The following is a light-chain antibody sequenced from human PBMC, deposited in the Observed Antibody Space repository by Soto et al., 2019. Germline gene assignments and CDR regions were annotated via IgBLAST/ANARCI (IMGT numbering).Light chain of an antibody. CDR2: HYD. CDR3: AAWDDSLSGRV. J-gene: IGLJ3*02. Sequence: QSVLTQPPSVSGTPGQRVTISCSGSSSNIGSNTVSWYQQLPGTAPKLLIYHYDQRPSGVPDRFSGSKSGTSASLAISGLQSEDEADYYCAAWDDSLSGRVFGGGTKLTVL. CDR1: SSNIGSNT. V-gene: IGLV1-44*01.